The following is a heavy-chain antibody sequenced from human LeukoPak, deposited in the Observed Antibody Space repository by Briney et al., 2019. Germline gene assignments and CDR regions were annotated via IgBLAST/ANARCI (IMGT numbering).Heavy chain of an antibody. CDR3: ARGHPLGYCSGGSCYSYGMDV. Sequence: GGSLKLSCAASGFTFSSYSMNWVRQAPGKGLEWVSSISSSSYIYYADSLKGRFTISRDNAKNSLYLQMNSLRAEDTAVYYCARGHPLGYCSGGSCYSYGMDVWGQGTTVTVSS. D-gene: IGHD2-15*01. CDR1: GFTFSSYS. J-gene: IGHJ6*02. V-gene: IGHV3-21*01. CDR2: ISSSSYI.